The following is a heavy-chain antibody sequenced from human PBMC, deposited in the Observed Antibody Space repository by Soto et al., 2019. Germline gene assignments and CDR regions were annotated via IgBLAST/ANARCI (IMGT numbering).Heavy chain of an antibody. J-gene: IGHJ6*02. D-gene: IGHD3-3*01. V-gene: IGHV4-30-4*01. CDR1: GGSISSGDYY. CDR2: IYYSGST. Sequence: PSETLSLTCTVSGGSISSGDYYWSWIRQPPGKGLEWIGYIYYSGSTYYNPSLKSRVTISVDTSKNQFSLKLSSVTAADTAVYYCARDRGLFWSGSYGMDVWGQGTTVTVSS. CDR3: ARDRGLFWSGSYGMDV.